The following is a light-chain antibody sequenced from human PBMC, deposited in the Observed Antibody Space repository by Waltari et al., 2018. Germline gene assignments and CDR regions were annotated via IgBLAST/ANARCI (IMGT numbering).Light chain of an antibody. CDR1: SSYVGSYKF. CDR3: CSYAGSSPHVI. Sequence: QSALTQPASVSGSPGPSITISCTGSSSYVGSYKFVSWYQQHPGKAPQLMIYGGSQRPSGVSNRLAGSKSGNTASLTIAGLRAEDEADYYCCSYAGSSPHVIFGGGTKLTVL. V-gene: IGLV2-23*01. CDR2: GGS. J-gene: IGLJ2*01.